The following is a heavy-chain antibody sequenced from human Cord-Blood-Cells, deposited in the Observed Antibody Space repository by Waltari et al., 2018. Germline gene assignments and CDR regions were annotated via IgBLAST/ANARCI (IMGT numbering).Heavy chain of an antibody. V-gene: IGHV3-30*04. Sequence: QVQLVESGGGVVQPGRSLRLSCAAPGFTFSSYAMHWVRQAPGKGLEWVAVISYDGSNKYYADSVKGRFTISRDNSKNTLYLQMNSLRAEDTAVYYCARQVSTNDAFDIWGQGTMVTVSS. CDR2: ISYDGSNK. CDR1: GFTFSSYA. CDR3: ARQVSTNDAFDI. J-gene: IGHJ3*02.